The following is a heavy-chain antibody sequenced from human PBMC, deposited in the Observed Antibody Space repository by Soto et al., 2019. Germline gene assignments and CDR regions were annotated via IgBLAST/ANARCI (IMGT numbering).Heavy chain of an antibody. Sequence: ASVKVSCKASGYTFTSYDINWVRQATGQGLEWMGWINPNNGNTGYAQKFQGRVTMTRDTSISTAYMELSSLRSEDTAVYFCARKSSETRGGFDPWGQGTLVTVS. D-gene: IGHD3-10*01. CDR2: INPNNGNT. J-gene: IGHJ5*02. CDR1: GYTFTSYD. V-gene: IGHV1-8*01. CDR3: ARKSSETRGGFDP.